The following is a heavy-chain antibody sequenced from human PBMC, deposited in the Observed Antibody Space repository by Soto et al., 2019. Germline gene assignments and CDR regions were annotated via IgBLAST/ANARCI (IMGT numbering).Heavy chain of an antibody. CDR3: ARSASLGYGRRMDV. J-gene: IGHJ6*02. CDR2: INPGNGNT. D-gene: IGHD5-18*01. CDR1: GYTFTASS. Sequence: ASVKVSCKGSGYTFTASSVHWARQAPGQGLEWMGWINPGNGNTKYSQKFQGRVIINRDTSASEVYMELSSLRSEDTAVYYCARSASLGYGRRMDVWGQGNTVTVS. V-gene: IGHV1-3*01.